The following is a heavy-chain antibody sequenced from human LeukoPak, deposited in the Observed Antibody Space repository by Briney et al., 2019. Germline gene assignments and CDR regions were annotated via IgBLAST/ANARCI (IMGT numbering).Heavy chain of an antibody. D-gene: IGHD3-22*01. J-gene: IGHJ4*02. CDR3: TTEDFGYSPLLFDY. CDR2: IGGSGTRT. CDR1: GFTFTTYG. V-gene: IGHV3-23*01. Sequence: GGTLRLSCSASGFTFTTYGMNWVRQAPGKGLEWVSGIGGSGTRTYYADSVKGRFTISRDNSKNTLYLQMNSLKTEDTAVYYCTTEDFGYSPLLFDYWGQGTLVTVSS.